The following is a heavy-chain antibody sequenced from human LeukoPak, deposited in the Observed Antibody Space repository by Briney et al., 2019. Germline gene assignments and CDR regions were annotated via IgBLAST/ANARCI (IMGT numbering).Heavy chain of an antibody. CDR1: GCTFSSSA. Sequence: QAGGSLRLSCAASGCTFSSSAMSWVRQAPGKGLEWVAVISYDGSNKYYADSVKGRFSISRDNSKNTLYLQMNSLRGEDTAVYYCAKCSGGSCYYYGMDVWGQGTTVTVSS. D-gene: IGHD2-15*01. CDR2: ISYDGSNK. V-gene: IGHV3-30*18. CDR3: AKCSGGSCYYYGMDV. J-gene: IGHJ6*02.